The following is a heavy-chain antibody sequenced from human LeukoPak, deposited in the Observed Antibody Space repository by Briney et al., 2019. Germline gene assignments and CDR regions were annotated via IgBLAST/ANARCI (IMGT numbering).Heavy chain of an antibody. Sequence: GGSLRLSCVAFEFTFSNYAMSWVRQAPGKGLEWVSTISSSSDSTYYVDSVKGRFTISRDNSKTTLWLQMNSLRAEDTAVYYCASELLVCDSWSGCDTTRAMDVWGQGTTVTVSS. CDR1: EFTFSNYA. CDR3: ASELLVCDSWSGCDTTRAMDV. D-gene: IGHD3-3*01. CDR2: ISSSSDST. J-gene: IGHJ6*02. V-gene: IGHV3-23*01.